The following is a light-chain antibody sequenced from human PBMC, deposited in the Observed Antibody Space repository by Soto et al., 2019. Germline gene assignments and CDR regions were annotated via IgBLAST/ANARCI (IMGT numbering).Light chain of an antibody. J-gene: IGLJ2*01. CDR3: SSYAGSNMVV. Sequence: QSALTQPPSASGSPGQSVTISCTGTSSDVGGYNYVSWYQQHPGKAPKLMIYEVSKRPSGVPDRFSGSKSGNTGSLTVSGLQAEDEADYYCSSYAGSNMVVFGGGTKLTVL. CDR1: SSDVGGYNY. V-gene: IGLV2-8*01. CDR2: EVS.